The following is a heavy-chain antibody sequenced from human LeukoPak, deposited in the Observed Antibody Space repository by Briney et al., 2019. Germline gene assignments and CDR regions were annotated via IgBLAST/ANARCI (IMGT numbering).Heavy chain of an antibody. CDR2: INHSGST. J-gene: IGHJ4*02. V-gene: IGHV4-34*01. Sequence: SETLSLTCAVYGGSFSGYYWSWIHQPPGKGLEWIGEINHSGSTNYNPSLKSRVTISVDTSKNQFSLKLSSVTAADTAVYYCARATSSGWFRQWGQGTLVTVSS. CDR1: GGSFSGYY. D-gene: IGHD6-19*01. CDR3: ARATSSGWFRQ.